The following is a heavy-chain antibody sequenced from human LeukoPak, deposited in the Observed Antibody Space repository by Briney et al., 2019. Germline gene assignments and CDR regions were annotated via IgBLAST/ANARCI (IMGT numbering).Heavy chain of an antibody. CDR2: ISSSSSYI. V-gene: IGHV3-21*04. J-gene: IGHJ4*02. D-gene: IGHD3-10*01. Sequence: GGSLRLSCAASGFTFSSYSMNWVRQAPGKGLEWVSSISSSSSYIYYADSVKGRFTISRDNSKNTLYLQMNSLRAEDTAIYYCAKGATLIQGGTRHFDYWGQGILVTVSP. CDR1: GFTFSSYS. CDR3: AKGATLIQGGTRHFDY.